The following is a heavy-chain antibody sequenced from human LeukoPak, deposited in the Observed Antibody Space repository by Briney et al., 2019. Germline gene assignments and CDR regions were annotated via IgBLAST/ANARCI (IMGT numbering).Heavy chain of an antibody. D-gene: IGHD3-3*01. Sequence: GGSLRLSCAASGFTFSSYWMHWVRQAPGKGLVWVSRINTDGSSTSYADSVKGRFTISRDNAKNTLYLQMNSLRAEDTAVYYCAREATSDDFWSGYYGYWGQGTLVTVSS. J-gene: IGHJ4*02. CDR3: AREATSDDFWSGYYGY. CDR2: INTDGSST. CDR1: GFTFSSYW. V-gene: IGHV3-74*01.